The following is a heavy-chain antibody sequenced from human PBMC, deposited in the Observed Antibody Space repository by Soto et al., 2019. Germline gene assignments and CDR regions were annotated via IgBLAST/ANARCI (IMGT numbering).Heavy chain of an antibody. Sequence: QVQLQESGPGLVKPSGTLSLTCAVSGGFISSSNWWSWVRQPPGKGLEWIGEVYHSGITNYNPSLKSRVTISVDKSKIPFSLELTSVTAADTAVYYCAGNSGTYAFDYWGQGALVTVSS. CDR1: GGFISSSNW. J-gene: IGHJ4*02. CDR3: AGNSGTYAFDY. D-gene: IGHD1-26*01. V-gene: IGHV4-4*02. CDR2: VYHSGIT.